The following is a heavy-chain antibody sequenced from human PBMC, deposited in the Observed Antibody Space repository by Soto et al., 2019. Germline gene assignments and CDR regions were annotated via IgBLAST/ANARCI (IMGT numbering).Heavy chain of an antibody. Sequence: QVHLVESGGGVVQPGRSLRLSCAASGFSFSDYGMHWVRQAPGKGLAWVAGISYDGSNKYDADSVKGRFTISRDNSKNTLYLQMNSLRVEDTAVYYCARDMDLGWYIDYWGQGTLVTVSS. CDR3: ARDMDLGWYIDY. J-gene: IGHJ4*02. D-gene: IGHD6-19*01. CDR1: GFSFSDYG. V-gene: IGHV3-30*03. CDR2: ISYDGSNK.